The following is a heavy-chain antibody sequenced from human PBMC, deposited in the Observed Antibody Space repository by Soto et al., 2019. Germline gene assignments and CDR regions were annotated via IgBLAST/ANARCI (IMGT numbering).Heavy chain of an antibody. D-gene: IGHD1-1*01. CDR1: GFPFSNFA. V-gene: IGHV3-23*01. J-gene: IGHJ4*02. Sequence: EVQLLESGGGLVQPGGSLRLSCGASGFPFSNFAMSWVRQAPGKGLEGVSVITSSGDSTYFADSVKGRFTISRDNSKNTLYLQLNSLRAEDTATYYCTTGPFIAGDYWGQGTLVTVSS. CDR3: TTGPFIAGDY. CDR2: ITSSGDST.